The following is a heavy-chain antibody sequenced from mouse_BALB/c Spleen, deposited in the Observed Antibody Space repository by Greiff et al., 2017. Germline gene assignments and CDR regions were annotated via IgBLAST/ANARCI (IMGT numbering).Heavy chain of an antibody. CDR3: ARQNLDY. CDR2: ISSGGSYT. CDR1: GFTFSSYA. Sequence: EVKLVESGGGLVKPGGSLKLSCAASGFTFSSYAMSWVRQTPEKRLEWVATISSGGSYTYYPDSVKGRFTISRDNAKNTLYLQMSSLRSEDTAMYYCARQNLDYWGQGTTRTVSS. J-gene: IGHJ2*01. V-gene: IGHV5-9-3*01.